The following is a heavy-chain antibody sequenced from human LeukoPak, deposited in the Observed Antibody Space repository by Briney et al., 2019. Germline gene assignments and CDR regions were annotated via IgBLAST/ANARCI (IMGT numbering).Heavy chain of an antibody. CDR1: GYSISSGYY. Sequence: KTSETLSLTCTVSGYSISSGYYWGWIRQPPGKGLEWIGSIYHSGSTYYNPSLKSRVTISVDTSKNQFSLKLSSVTAADTAVYCCARDILDLNYDIPRSFDYWGQGTLVTVSS. D-gene: IGHD3-9*01. CDR2: IYHSGST. V-gene: IGHV4-38-2*02. J-gene: IGHJ4*02. CDR3: ARDILDLNYDIPRSFDY.